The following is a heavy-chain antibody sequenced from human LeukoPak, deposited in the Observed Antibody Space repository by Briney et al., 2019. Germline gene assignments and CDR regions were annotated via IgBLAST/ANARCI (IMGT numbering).Heavy chain of an antibody. CDR2: IRGDGSQK. CDR1: GFTFTNAW. Sequence: PGGSLRLSCAASGFTFTNAWMSWVRQAPGKGLEWLANIRGDGSQKYYGDPVKGRFTVSRDNAKNSLYLQMTSLRVEDTAVYYCATSHDAAGNSWGRGTLVTVSS. J-gene: IGHJ5*02. V-gene: IGHV3-7*01. CDR3: ATSHDAAGNS. D-gene: IGHD6-13*01.